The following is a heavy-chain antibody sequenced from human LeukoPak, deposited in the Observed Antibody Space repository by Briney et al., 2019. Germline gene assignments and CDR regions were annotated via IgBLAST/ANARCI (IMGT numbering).Heavy chain of an antibody. V-gene: IGHV4-39*07. CDR2: IYYSGST. CDR3: ARAPIAARPLGADYDAFDI. Sequence: KPSETLSLTCTVSGGSISSSSYYWGWIRQPPGKGLEWIGSIYYSGSTYYNPSLKSRVTISVDTSKNQFSLKLSSVTAADTAVYYCARAPIAARPLGADYDAFDIWGQGTMVTVSS. D-gene: IGHD6-6*01. CDR1: GGSISSSSYY. J-gene: IGHJ3*02.